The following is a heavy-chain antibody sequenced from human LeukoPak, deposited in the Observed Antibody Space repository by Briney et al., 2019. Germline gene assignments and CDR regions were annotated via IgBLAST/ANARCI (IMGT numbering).Heavy chain of an antibody. V-gene: IGHV1-18*01. D-gene: IGHD3-22*01. CDR3: ARSATTIVVAIGAFDI. CDR2: ISAYNGNT. J-gene: IGHJ3*02. CDR1: GSTFTRYG. Sequence: ASVKVSCKASGSTFTRYGISWVRQAPGQGLEWMGWISAYNGNTNYAQKLQGRVTMTTDTSTSTAYMELRSLRSDDTAVYYCARSATTIVVAIGAFDIWGQGTMVTVSS.